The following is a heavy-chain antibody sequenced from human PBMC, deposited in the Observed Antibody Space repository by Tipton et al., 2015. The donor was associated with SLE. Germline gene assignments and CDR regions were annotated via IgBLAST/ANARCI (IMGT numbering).Heavy chain of an antibody. J-gene: IGHJ6*02. CDR2: IYYSGST. Sequence: LRLSCAVSGGSFTMYYWSWIRQSPGKGLEWIGYIYYSGSTNYNPSLKSRVTISVDTSKNQFSLKLSSVTAADTAVYYCAVAVVPAGMDVWGQGTTVTVSS. D-gene: IGHD2-15*01. CDR3: AVAVVPAGMDV. V-gene: IGHV4-59*01. CDR1: GGSFTMYY.